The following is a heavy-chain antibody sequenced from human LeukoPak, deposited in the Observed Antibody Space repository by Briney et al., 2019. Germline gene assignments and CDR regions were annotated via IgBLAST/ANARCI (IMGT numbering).Heavy chain of an antibody. CDR2: INPSGGST. J-gene: IGHJ4*02. CDR3: ARVWGSGYLDY. Sequence: ASVKVSCKASGYAFTSCYMHWVRQAPGQGPEWMGIINPSGGSTSYAQKFQGRVTMTRDTSTSTVYMELSSLRSEDTAVYYCARVWGSGYLDYWGQGTLVTVSS. CDR1: GYAFTSCY. V-gene: IGHV1-46*01. D-gene: IGHD3-22*01.